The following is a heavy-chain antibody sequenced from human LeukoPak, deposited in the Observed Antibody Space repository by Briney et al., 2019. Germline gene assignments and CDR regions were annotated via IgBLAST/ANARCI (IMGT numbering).Heavy chain of an antibody. V-gene: IGHV4-59*01. CDR2: IYYSGST. Sequence: PSETLSLTCTVSGGSISSYYWSWIRQPPGKGLEWIGYIYYSGSTNYNPSLKGRVTISVDTSKNQFSLKLSSVTAADTAVYYCARASGPFDYWGQGTLVTVSS. CDR3: ARASGPFDY. D-gene: IGHD3-10*01. CDR1: GGSISSYY. J-gene: IGHJ4*02.